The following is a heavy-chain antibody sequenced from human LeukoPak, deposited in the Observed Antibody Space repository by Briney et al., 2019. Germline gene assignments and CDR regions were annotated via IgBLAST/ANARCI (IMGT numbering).Heavy chain of an antibody. V-gene: IGHV3-7*01. CDR2: IKQDGSEK. Sequence: GGSLRLSCAASGFTFSSYWMSWVRQAPGKGLEWVANIKQDGSEKYYVDSVKGRFTISRDNAKNSLYLQMNSLRAEDTAVYYCARGVYYYDSSGYYSHFDYWGQGTLVTVSS. J-gene: IGHJ4*02. CDR1: GFTFSSYW. D-gene: IGHD3-22*01. CDR3: ARGVYYYDSSGYYSHFDY.